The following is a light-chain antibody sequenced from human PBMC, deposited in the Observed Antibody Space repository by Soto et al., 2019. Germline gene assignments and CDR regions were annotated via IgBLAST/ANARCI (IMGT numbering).Light chain of an antibody. Sequence: EIVLTQSPATLSLSPGDRVTLSCRASQSVSNYLSWYQQKPGQAPRLLIYEASKRATGIPARFSGSGSGTDFTLTISRLETEDFAVYFCQQYSRWPRETFGPGTKVDIK. CDR3: QQYSRWPRET. V-gene: IGKV3-11*01. CDR2: EAS. J-gene: IGKJ3*01. CDR1: QSVSNY.